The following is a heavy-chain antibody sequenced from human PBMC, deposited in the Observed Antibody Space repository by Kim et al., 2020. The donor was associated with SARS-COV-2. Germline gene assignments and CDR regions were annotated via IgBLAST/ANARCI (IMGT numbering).Heavy chain of an antibody. CDR3: TTDSGSYSAAAY. J-gene: IGHJ4*02. V-gene: IGHV3-15*01. D-gene: IGHD1-26*01. Sequence: DYAAPVKGRFTISRDDLKNTLYLQMTSLDTEDTAVYYCTTDSGSYSAAAYWGQGTLVTVSS.